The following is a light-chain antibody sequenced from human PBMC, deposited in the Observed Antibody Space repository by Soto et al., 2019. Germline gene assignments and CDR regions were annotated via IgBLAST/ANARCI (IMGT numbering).Light chain of an antibody. CDR1: QSISTW. Sequence: DIQVTQSPAILSASVGDRVTITCRASQSISTWLAWFQQKPGKAPNLLIYKASTLESGVPSRFSGSGSGTEFTLTISSLQPDDLATYYCQQYKSYSTFGQGTKVDI. CDR3: QQYKSYST. J-gene: IGKJ1*01. V-gene: IGKV1-5*03. CDR2: KAS.